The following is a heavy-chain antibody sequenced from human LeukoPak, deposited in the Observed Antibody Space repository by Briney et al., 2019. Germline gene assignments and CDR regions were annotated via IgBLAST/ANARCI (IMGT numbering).Heavy chain of an antibody. Sequence: FSSYEMNXVRQAXGXGGEVVSYIIISCTTISYAASVKGPFTISTDNPNNSLYLQMNSLRAEDTAVYYCAAYSSGWYPIDYWGQGTLVTVSS. CDR3: AAYSSGWYPIDY. V-gene: IGHV3-48*03. J-gene: IGHJ4*02. CDR1: FSSYE. CDR2: IIISCTTI. D-gene: IGHD6-19*01.